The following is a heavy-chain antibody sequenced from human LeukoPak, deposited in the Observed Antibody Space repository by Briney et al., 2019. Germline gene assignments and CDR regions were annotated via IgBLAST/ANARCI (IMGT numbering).Heavy chain of an antibody. V-gene: IGHV4-34*01. J-gene: IGHJ4*02. CDR3: ARRGLLRDFDY. CDR1: GGSFSGYY. CDR2: INHSGST. D-gene: IGHD1-26*01. Sequence: PSETLSLTCAVYGGSFSGYYWSWIRQPPGKGLERIGEINHSGSTNYNPSLKSRVTISVDTSKNQFSLKLSSVTAADTAVYYCARRGLLRDFDYWGQGTLVTVSS.